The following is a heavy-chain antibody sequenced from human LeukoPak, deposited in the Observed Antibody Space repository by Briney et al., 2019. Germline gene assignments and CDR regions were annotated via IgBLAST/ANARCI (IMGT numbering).Heavy chain of an antibody. V-gene: IGHV3-7*01. CDR2: IRQDGSEK. Sequence: GSLRLSCAASGFTFATYWMTWVRQAPGKGLEWVANIRQDGSEKQYVDSVKGRFTISRDNAKNSLYLQMNSLRAEDTAVYFCARDPYYSETSGYEFGAFDIWGQGTKVTVSS. J-gene: IGHJ3*02. CDR1: GFTFATYW. CDR3: ARDPYYSETSGYEFGAFDI. D-gene: IGHD3-22*01.